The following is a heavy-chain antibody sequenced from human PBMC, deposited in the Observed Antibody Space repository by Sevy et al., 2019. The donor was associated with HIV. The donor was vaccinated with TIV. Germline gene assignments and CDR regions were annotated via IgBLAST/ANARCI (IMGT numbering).Heavy chain of an antibody. D-gene: IGHD3-22*01. V-gene: IGHV1-24*01. CDR3: ATTKDYYESSGYPFDY. Sequence: ASVKVSCKVSGSTLTKLSMHWVRQAPGKGLEWVATFDPEDGKTIYAQQFQGRVTMTEDTSTDTAYMELKSLRSEDTAVYYCATTKDYYESSGYPFDYWGQGTQVTVSS. CDR2: FDPEDGKT. CDR1: GSTLTKLS. J-gene: IGHJ4*02.